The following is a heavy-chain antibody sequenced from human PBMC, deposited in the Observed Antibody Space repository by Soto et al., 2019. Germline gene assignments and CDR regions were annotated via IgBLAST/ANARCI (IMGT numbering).Heavy chain of an antibody. Sequence: QVQLVESGGGLVKPGGSLRLSCAASGFTFSDYYMSWIRQAPGKGLEWVSYISSSSSYTNYADSVKGRFTISRDNAKNSLYLQMNSLRAEDTAVYYCARDSHYYDSKHDPAARVNWGQGTLVTVSS. D-gene: IGHD3-22*01. CDR1: GFTFSDYY. CDR3: ARDSHYYDSKHDPAARVN. CDR2: ISSSSSYT. J-gene: IGHJ4*02. V-gene: IGHV3-11*06.